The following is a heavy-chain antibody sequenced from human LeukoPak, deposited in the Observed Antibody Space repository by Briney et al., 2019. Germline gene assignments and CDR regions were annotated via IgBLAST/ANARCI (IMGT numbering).Heavy chain of an antibody. CDR1: GFTFSSYA. V-gene: IGHV3-30-3*01. CDR2: ISYDGSNK. J-gene: IGHJ4*02. D-gene: IGHD6-13*01. CDR3: ARDDSSSWYLDY. Sequence: GGSLRLSCAASGFTFSSYAMHWVRQAPGKGLEWVAVISYDGSNKYYADSVKGRFTISRDNSKNTLYLQMNSLRAEDTAVYYCARDDSSSWYLDYWGQGTLVTVSS.